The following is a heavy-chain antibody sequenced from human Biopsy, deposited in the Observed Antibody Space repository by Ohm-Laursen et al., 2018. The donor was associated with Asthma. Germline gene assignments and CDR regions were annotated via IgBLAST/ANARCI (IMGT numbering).Heavy chain of an antibody. V-gene: IGHV4-31*03. CDR2: IYHRGNT. Sequence: TLSLTCSVSGYSISNGGYYWTWVRQRPGKGLEWIGNIYHRGNTKYNPSLKSRLSFSVDTSKNQFSLKLSSVTAADTAVYYCARDRAMISETWGQGTLVTVSS. J-gene: IGHJ5*02. D-gene: IGHD3-22*01. CDR3: ARDRAMISET. CDR1: GYSISNGGYY.